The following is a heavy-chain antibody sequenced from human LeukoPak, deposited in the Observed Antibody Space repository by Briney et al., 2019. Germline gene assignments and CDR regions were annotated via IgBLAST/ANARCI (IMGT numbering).Heavy chain of an antibody. CDR2: INAGNGNT. J-gene: IGHJ4*02. CDR1: GYTFTSYA. D-gene: IGHD1-14*01. V-gene: IGHV1-3*01. CDR3: ARNPPEESNFDF. Sequence: GASVKVSCKASGYTFTSYAMHWVRQAPGQRLEWMGWINAGNGNTKYSQKFQGRVTMSGITSISTAYMELSSLRSEDTAVYYCARNPPEESNFDFWGQGTLVTVSS.